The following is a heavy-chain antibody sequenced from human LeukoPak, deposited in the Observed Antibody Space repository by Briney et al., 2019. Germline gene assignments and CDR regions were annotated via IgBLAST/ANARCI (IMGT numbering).Heavy chain of an antibody. CDR2: ISGTGGTT. V-gene: IGHV3-23*01. CDR3: AKSSPRPGDR. D-gene: IGHD6-6*01. CDR1: GFTFSNYA. J-gene: IGHJ5*02. Sequence: GGSLRLSCGASGFTFSNYAMSWVRQAPGKGLEWVSGISGTGGTTYYVDSVKGRFTISRDNSKNTLFLQMNSLRADDTAVYYCAKSSPRPGDRWGQGTLVIVSS.